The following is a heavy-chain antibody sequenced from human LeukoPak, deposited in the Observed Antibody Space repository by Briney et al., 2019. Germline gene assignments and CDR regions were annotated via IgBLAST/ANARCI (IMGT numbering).Heavy chain of an antibody. CDR1: GYTFTSYG. CDR2: ISAYNGNT. Sequence: ASVKVSCKAPGYTFTSYGISWVRQAPGQGLERMGWISAYNGNTNYAQKLQGRATMTTDSSTSTAYMELRSLRSDDTAVYYCARRFMAYYYMDVWGKGTTVTVSS. V-gene: IGHV1-18*01. D-gene: IGHD3-3*01. CDR3: ARRFMAYYYMDV. J-gene: IGHJ6*03.